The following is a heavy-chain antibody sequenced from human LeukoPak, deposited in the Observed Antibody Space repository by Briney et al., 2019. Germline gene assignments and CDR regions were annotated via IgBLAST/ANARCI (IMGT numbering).Heavy chain of an antibody. D-gene: IGHD3-10*01. V-gene: IGHV1-69*01. CDR2: IIPIFGTA. J-gene: IGHJ6*04. Sequence: SVKVSGKASGGTFSSYAISWVRQAPGQGLEWMGGIIPIFGTANYAQKFQGRVTITADESTSTAYMELSSLRSEDTAVYYCARARGITMVRGVIGYYGMDVWGKGTTVTVSS. CDR3: ARARGITMVRGVIGYYGMDV. CDR1: GGTFSSYA.